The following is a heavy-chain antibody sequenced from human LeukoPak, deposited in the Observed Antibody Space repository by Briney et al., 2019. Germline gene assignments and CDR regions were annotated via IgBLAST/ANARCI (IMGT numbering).Heavy chain of an antibody. CDR3: ARLELKKVPKKPVAGDY. J-gene: IGHJ4*02. V-gene: IGHV4-34*01. CDR1: GGSFSGYY. Sequence: PSETLSLTCAVYGGSFSGYYWSWIRQPPGKGLEWIGEINHSGSTNYNRSLKSRVTISVDTSKNQFSLKLSSVTAADTAVYYCARLELKKVPKKPVAGDYWGQGTLVTVSS. D-gene: IGHD6-19*01. CDR2: INHSGST.